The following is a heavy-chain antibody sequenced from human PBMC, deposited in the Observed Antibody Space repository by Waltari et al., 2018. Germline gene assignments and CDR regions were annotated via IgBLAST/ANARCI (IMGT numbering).Heavy chain of an antibody. CDR3: ATQWLEEYFHH. Sequence: QVQLQESGPGLVKPSETLSLTCAVSGYSISSGYYWGWIRQPPGKGLEWIGSIYHSGSTYYNPSLKSRVTISVDTSKNQFSLKLSSVTAADTAVYYCATQWLEEYFHHWGQGTLVTVSS. CDR2: IYHSGST. V-gene: IGHV4-38-2*01. J-gene: IGHJ1*01. CDR1: GYSISSGYY. D-gene: IGHD6-19*01.